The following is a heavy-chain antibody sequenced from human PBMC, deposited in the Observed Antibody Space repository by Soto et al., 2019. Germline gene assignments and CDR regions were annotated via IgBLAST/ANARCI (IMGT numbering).Heavy chain of an antibody. D-gene: IGHD3-16*01. V-gene: IGHV3-7*03. CDR3: VRVGRLGGY. J-gene: IGHJ4*02. Sequence: EVQLAESGGGLVQPGGSLRLSCAASGFTFSSYWMSWVRQAPGKGLEWVANIKEDGSEKYYVDSVKGRFTISRDNAKNSLFLQMNSLKAEDTAVYYCVRVGRLGGYWGQGTLVTVSS. CDR2: IKEDGSEK. CDR1: GFTFSSYW.